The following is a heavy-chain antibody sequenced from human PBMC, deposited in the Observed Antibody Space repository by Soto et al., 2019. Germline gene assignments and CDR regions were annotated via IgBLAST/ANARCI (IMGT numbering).Heavy chain of an antibody. CDR1: GGSVSSGSYY. D-gene: IGHD2-2*01. CDR3: ARARGGLRRIFGCRSTSCPLYYFDY. V-gene: IGHV4-61*01. Sequence: SETLSLTCTVSGGSVSSGSYYWSWIRQPPGKGLEWIGYIYYSGSTNYNPSLKSRVTISVXXSKNQFSLKLSSVTAADTAVYYGARARGGLRRIFGCRSTSCPLYYFDYWGQGTLVTVSS. CDR2: IYYSGST. J-gene: IGHJ4*02.